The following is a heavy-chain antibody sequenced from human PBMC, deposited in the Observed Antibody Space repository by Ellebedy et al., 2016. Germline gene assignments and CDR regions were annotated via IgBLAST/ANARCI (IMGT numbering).Heavy chain of an antibody. Sequence: SETLSLTCTVSSGSISSSNWWSWVRQSPEKGLEWIGEISQSGNTYYNPSLKSRVTILVDKSKDQFSLELSSVTAADTAVYYCARDLHYSGWGGYDVWGQGTLVTVSS. CDR1: SGSISSSNW. CDR3: ARDLHYSGWGGYDV. J-gene: IGHJ3*01. CDR2: ISQSGNT. V-gene: IGHV4-4*02. D-gene: IGHD3-3*01.